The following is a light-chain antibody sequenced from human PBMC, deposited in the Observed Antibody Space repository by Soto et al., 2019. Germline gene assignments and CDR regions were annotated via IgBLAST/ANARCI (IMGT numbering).Light chain of an antibody. Sequence: QLVLTQPPSVSGAPGQRVTISCTGSSSNIGAGYDVHWFQQVPGTAPKLLIYGNTNRPSGIPDRFSGSKSGTSASLAITGLQADDEADYYCQSYDTSLSGWDVVFGGGTKLTVL. V-gene: IGLV1-40*01. CDR2: GNT. CDR3: QSYDTSLSGWDVV. CDR1: SSNIGAGYD. J-gene: IGLJ2*01.